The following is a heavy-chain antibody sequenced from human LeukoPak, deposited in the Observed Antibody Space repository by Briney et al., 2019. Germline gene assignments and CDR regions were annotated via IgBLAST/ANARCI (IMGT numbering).Heavy chain of an antibody. CDR3: AKDATPRNRLWDHFDS. V-gene: IGHV3-23*01. Sequence: GSLRLSCAASGFTFSSYAMSWVRQAPGKGLEWVSAISGSGGSTYYADSVKGRFTISRDNSKNTLYLQMNSLRVEDTAIYFCAKDATPRNRLWDHFDSWGQGTLVSVSS. D-gene: IGHD2-21*01. CDR1: GFTFSSYA. CDR2: ISGSGGST. J-gene: IGHJ4*02.